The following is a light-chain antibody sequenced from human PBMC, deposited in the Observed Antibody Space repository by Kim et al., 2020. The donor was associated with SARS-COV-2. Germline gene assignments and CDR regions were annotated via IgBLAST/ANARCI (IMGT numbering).Light chain of an antibody. CDR2: KDT. Sequence: SYELTQPPSVSVSPGQTARITCSGDALPNQYVYWYQQRLGRAPVLIIYKDTERPSGVPERISGSSSGTTATLTISGVQAEDESDYYCQSPDSSATWVFGGGTKLTVL. CDR3: QSPDSSATWV. CDR1: ALPNQY. V-gene: IGLV3-25*03. J-gene: IGLJ3*02.